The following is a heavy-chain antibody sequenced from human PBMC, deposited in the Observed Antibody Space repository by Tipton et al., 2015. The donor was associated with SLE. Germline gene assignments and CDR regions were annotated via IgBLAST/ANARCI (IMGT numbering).Heavy chain of an antibody. CDR3: ARGEMDVFDI. CDR1: GGSISNNY. V-gene: IGHV4-59*12. CDR2: IYNGGRT. Sequence: TLSLTCTVSGGSISNNYWSWIRQPPGKGLEWIGFIYNGGRTRFSPSLKSRVTMSADTSKNQFSLRLDSVTAADTALYYCARGEMDVFDIWGQGTVVSVSS. J-gene: IGHJ3*02.